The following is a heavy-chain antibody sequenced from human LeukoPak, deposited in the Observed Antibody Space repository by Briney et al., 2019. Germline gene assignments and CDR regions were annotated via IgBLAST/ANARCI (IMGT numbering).Heavy chain of an antibody. Sequence: AASVKVSCKASGYTFTSYAMHWVRQAPGQRLEWMGWINAGNGNTKYSQEFQGRVTITRDTSASTAYMELSSLRSEDMAVYYCARDRDHSSGYYYDYWGQGTLVTVSS. D-gene: IGHD3-22*01. CDR1: GYTFTSYA. V-gene: IGHV1-3*03. CDR3: ARDRDHSSGYYYDY. CDR2: INAGNGNT. J-gene: IGHJ4*02.